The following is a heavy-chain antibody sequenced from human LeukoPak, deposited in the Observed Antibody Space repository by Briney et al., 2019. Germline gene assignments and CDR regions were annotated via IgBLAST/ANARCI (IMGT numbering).Heavy chain of an antibody. CDR2: INPNTGGT. CDR3: ARDVRLAVAAPDY. Sequence: GASVKVSCKASGYTFTGYYLHWVRQAPGQGLEWMGWINPNTGGTNYAQKSQGRVTMTGDTSITTAYMELSSLRSDDTAVYYCARDVRLAVAAPDYWGQGTLVTVSS. D-gene: IGHD6-19*01. CDR1: GYTFTGYY. J-gene: IGHJ4*02. V-gene: IGHV1-2*02.